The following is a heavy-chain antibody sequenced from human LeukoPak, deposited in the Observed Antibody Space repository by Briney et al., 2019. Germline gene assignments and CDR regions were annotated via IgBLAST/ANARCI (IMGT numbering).Heavy chain of an antibody. J-gene: IGHJ4*02. D-gene: IGHD6-19*01. Sequence: SQTLSLTCTVSGGSISIGDYYWSWIRQPPGKGLEWIGYIYYSGSTYYNPSLKSRVTISVDTSKNQFSLKLSSVTAADTAVYYCPRDAGYSSGWVDYWGQGTLVTVSS. CDR3: PRDAGYSSGWVDY. CDR1: GGSISIGDYY. CDR2: IYYSGST. V-gene: IGHV4-30-4*08.